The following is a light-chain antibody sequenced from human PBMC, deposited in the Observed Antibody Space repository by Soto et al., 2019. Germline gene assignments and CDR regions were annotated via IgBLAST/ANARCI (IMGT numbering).Light chain of an antibody. CDR1: SGDVGGYYY. V-gene: IGLV2-8*01. CDR3: SSYAGSDKFYV. Sequence: QSVLTQPASVSGSPGQSITISCTGTSGDVGGYYYVSWYQQHPGKAPKLMIYEVSKRPLGVPDRFSGSKSGNTASLTVSGLQAEDEADYYCSSYAGSDKFYVFGTGTKLTVL. CDR2: EVS. J-gene: IGLJ1*01.